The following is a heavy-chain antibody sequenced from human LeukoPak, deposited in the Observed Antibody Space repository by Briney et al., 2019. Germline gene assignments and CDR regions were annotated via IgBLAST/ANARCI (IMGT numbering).Heavy chain of an antibody. Sequence: PAGALRLSRAASGFTFSTYAMSWVRQAPGKGLEWVSAISGSGGSTYYADSVKGRFTISRDNSKNTLYLQMNSLRAEDTAVYYCAKVFRRFGVKKPHDYWGQGTLVTVSS. D-gene: IGHD3-10*01. CDR1: GFTFSTYA. V-gene: IGHV3-23*01. CDR3: AKVFRRFGVKKPHDY. J-gene: IGHJ4*02. CDR2: ISGSGGST.